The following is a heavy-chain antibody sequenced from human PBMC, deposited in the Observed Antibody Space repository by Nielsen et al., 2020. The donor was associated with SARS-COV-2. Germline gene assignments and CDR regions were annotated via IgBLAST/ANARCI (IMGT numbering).Heavy chain of an antibody. Sequence: SLKISCAASGFTFDDYAMHWVRQAPGKGLEWVSGISWNSGSIGYADSVKGRFTISRDNAKNSLYLQMNSLRAEDTAVYYCATNGIWGQGTMVTVSS. CDR3: ATNGI. CDR2: ISWNSGSI. CDR1: GFTFDDYA. J-gene: IGHJ3*02. V-gene: IGHV3-9*01.